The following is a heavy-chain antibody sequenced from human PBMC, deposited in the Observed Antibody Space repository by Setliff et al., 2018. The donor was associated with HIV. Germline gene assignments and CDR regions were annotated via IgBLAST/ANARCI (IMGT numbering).Heavy chain of an antibody. CDR3: ARDEGRATGSWWDQSASWYLDY. CDR1: GGSISSYY. V-gene: IGHV4-4*07. Sequence: PSETVSLTCTVSGGSISSYYWSWIRQPAGKRLEFIGRISAAGTINYNPSLRSRVTLSVDTSENQFSLTVNSVTAADTAMYFCARDEGRATGSWWDQSASWYLDYWGHGSLVTVSS. J-gene: IGHJ4*01. D-gene: IGHD6-13*01. CDR2: ISAAGTI.